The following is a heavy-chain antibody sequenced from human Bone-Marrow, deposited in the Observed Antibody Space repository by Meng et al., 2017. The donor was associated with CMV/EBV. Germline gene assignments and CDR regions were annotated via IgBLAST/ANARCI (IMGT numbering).Heavy chain of an antibody. D-gene: IGHD3-22*01. Sequence: GESLKISCAASGFTFDDYGMSWVRQAPGKGLEWVSGINWNGGSTGYADSVKGRFTISRDNAKNSLYLQMNSLRAEDTALYYCARVEYYDSSAFDYWGQGTLVTVSS. CDR1: GFTFDDYG. CDR3: ARVEYYDSSAFDY. CDR2: INWNGGST. J-gene: IGHJ4*02. V-gene: IGHV3-20*04.